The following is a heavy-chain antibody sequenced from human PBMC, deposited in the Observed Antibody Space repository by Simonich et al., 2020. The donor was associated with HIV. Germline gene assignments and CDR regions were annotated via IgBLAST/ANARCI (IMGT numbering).Heavy chain of an antibody. V-gene: IGHV4-34*02. D-gene: IGHD5-18*01. Sequence: QVQLQQWGAGLLKPSETLSLTCAVYGGSFSGYYWSWIRQPPGKGLEWIGEINHSGTTNYFPSRKSRVIISVTTSKNQFSLKLSSVTATDTAVYYCARYTGMAGFDYWGQGTLVTVSS. J-gene: IGHJ4*02. CDR2: INHSGTT. CDR1: GGSFSGYY. CDR3: ARYTGMAGFDY.